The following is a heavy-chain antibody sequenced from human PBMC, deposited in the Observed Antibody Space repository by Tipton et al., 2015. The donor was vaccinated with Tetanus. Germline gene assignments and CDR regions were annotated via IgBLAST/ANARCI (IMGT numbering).Heavy chain of an antibody. CDR3: GMFRSSFGMDV. CDR1: GGSLSGYH. D-gene: IGHD6-19*01. Sequence: GLVKPSETLSLTCAVAGGSLSGYHWSWIRQPPGRGLEWIGHIYFTGNTQYSLSLKSRVTMSVATSKIQFSLKLSSVTAADTAVYYCGMFRSSFGMDVWGQGTTVTVSS. J-gene: IGHJ6*02. CDR2: IYFTGNT. V-gene: IGHV4-59*12.